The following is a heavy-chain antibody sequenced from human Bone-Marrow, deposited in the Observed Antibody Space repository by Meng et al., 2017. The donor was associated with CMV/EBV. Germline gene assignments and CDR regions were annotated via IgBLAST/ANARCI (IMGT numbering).Heavy chain of an antibody. CDR3: ARDTSNEYNWFDP. J-gene: IGHJ5*02. Sequence: KATGGTFGSYAISWLRQAPGQGPEWMGGIIPIQGIRNYACKFQGRVTISADKSTSTAYMELNSLRSEDTAVYYCARDTSNEYNWFDPWGQGTLVTVSS. CDR2: IIPIQGIR. V-gene: IGHV1-69*10. CDR1: GGTFGSYA.